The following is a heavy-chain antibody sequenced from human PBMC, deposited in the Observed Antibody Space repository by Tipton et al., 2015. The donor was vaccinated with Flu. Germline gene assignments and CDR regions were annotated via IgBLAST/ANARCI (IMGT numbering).Heavy chain of an antibody. D-gene: IGHD6-13*01. Sequence: QLVQSGAEVKKPGASVKVSCKASGYTFTSYGISWVRQAPGQGLEWMGWISAYNGNTNYAQKLQGRVTMTTDTSTSTAYMELRSLRSDDTAVYSCASFLTGIAAAGPFDPWGQGTLVTVSP. V-gene: IGHV1-18*01. CDR2: ISAYNGNT. CDR3: ASFLTGIAAAGPFDP. J-gene: IGHJ5*02. CDR1: GYTFTSYG.